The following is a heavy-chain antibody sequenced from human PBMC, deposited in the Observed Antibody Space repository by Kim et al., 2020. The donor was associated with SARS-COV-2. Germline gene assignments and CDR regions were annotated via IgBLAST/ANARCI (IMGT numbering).Heavy chain of an antibody. Sequence: ASVKVSCKASAYTFTTYDMHWVRQAPGQRLEWMGWINAGNGNTKYLQNFQGRVTFTRDTSASTAYMELYSLTSEDTAVYYCARGWFGKTHGDYWGQGALVPVSS. J-gene: IGHJ4*02. CDR1: AYTFTTYD. CDR2: INAGNGNT. D-gene: IGHD3-10*01. CDR3: ARGWFGKTHGDY. V-gene: IGHV1-3*01.